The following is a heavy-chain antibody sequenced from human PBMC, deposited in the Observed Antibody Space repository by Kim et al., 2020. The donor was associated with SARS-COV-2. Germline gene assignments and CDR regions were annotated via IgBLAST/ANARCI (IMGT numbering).Heavy chain of an antibody. D-gene: IGHD3-22*01. Sequence: SETLSLTCAVYGGSFSGYYWSWIRQPPGKGLEWIGEINHSGSTNYNPSLKSRVTISVDTSKNQFSLKLSSVTAADTAVYYCARSGYYYDSSAYSGNWFDP. J-gene: IGHJ5*02. CDR1: GGSFSGYY. CDR2: INHSGST. V-gene: IGHV4-34*01. CDR3: ARSGYYYDSSAYSGNWFDP.